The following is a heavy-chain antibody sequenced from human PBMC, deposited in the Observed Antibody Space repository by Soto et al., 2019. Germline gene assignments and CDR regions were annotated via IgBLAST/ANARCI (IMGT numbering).Heavy chain of an antibody. Sequence: GGSLRLSCVVSGFTFSSSPMSWVRQAPGKGLEWVSGINGGADSKHYAESVRGRFTITRDNSKNTLLLQMNSLRAEDQAVYYCSKDLNGDYAFDYWGQGTLVTVSS. J-gene: IGHJ4*02. D-gene: IGHD4-17*01. V-gene: IGHV3-23*01. CDR2: INGGADSK. CDR1: GFTFSSSP. CDR3: SKDLNGDYAFDY.